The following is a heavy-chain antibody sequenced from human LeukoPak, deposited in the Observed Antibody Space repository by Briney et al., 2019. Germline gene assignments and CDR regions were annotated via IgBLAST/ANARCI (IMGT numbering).Heavy chain of an antibody. D-gene: IGHD6-19*01. CDR1: GFTFSSYA. V-gene: IGHV3-23*01. J-gene: IGHJ4*02. CDR3: AKDTPDDISVAAPYFDY. CDR2: ISGRGGGT. Sequence: PGGSLRLSCAASGFTFSSYAMSWVRQAPGKGLEWVSAISGRGGGTYYADSVNGRFTISRDNSKNTLYLQMASLRAEDTAVYYCAKDTPDDISVAAPYFDYWGQGTLVTVSS.